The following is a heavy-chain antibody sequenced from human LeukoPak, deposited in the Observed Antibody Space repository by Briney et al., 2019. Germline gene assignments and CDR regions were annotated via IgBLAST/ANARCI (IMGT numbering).Heavy chain of an antibody. Sequence: SETLSLTCTVSGYSISSGYYWGWIRQPPGKGLEWIGSIYHSGSTYYNPSLKSRVTISVDTSKNQFSLKLSSVTAADTAVYYCARVRVPCSGGSCYSWGAGGDIWGQGTMVTVSS. V-gene: IGHV4-38-2*02. J-gene: IGHJ3*02. D-gene: IGHD2-15*01. CDR2: IYHSGST. CDR1: GYSISSGYY. CDR3: ARVRVPCSGGSCYSWGAGGDI.